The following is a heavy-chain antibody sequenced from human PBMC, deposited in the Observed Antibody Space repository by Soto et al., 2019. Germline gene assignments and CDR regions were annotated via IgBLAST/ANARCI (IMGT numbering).Heavy chain of an antibody. D-gene: IGHD2-2*01. V-gene: IGHV1-69*04. CDR2: IIPILGIA. CDR3: ARDPGYCSSTSCFSFVPFAY. CDR1: GGTFSSYT. J-gene: IGHJ4*02. Sequence: SVKVSCKASGGTFSSYTISWVRQAPVQGLEWMGRIIPILGIANYAQKFQGRVTITADKSTSTAYMELSSLRSEDTAVYYCARDPGYCSSTSCFSFVPFAYWGQGSLVTVSS.